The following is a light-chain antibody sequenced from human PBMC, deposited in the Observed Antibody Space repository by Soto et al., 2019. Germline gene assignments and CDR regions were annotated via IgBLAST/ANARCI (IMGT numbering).Light chain of an antibody. Sequence: DIVMTQSPDSLAVSLGERATINCKSSQNVLYSSNNKNFLAWYQQKAGQPPKLLIYWASTRESGVPDRFSGSGSGTDFTLTISSLQAEDVAVYYCQQYYSTPPTFGQGTKVEIK. V-gene: IGKV4-1*01. CDR2: WAS. CDR1: QNVLYSSNNKNF. CDR3: QQYYSTPPT. J-gene: IGKJ1*01.